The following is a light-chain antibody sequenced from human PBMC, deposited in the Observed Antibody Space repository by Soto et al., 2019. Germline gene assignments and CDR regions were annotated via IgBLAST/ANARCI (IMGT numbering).Light chain of an antibody. CDR1: QSISSW. CDR3: QQTYSSLPIT. V-gene: IGKV1-39*01. J-gene: IGKJ5*01. Sequence: DIQMTQSPSTLSASVGDRVTITCRASQSISSWLAWYQQKPGKAPNLLIYAASSLESGVPARFSGSGSGTHFTLTITGLQPEDFATYYCQQTYSSLPITFGQGTRLEIK. CDR2: AAS.